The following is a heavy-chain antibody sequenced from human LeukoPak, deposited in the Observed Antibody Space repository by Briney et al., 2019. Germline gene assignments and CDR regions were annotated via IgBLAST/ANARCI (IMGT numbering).Heavy chain of an antibody. J-gene: IGHJ1*01. Sequence: GGSLRLSCAASGFTFSSYWMSWVRQAPGKGLEWVANIKQDGSEKYYVDSVKGRFTISRDNAKNSLYLQMNSLRDEDTAVYYCARKSRVYSSGSRGYFQHWGQGTLVTVSS. V-gene: IGHV3-7*01. CDR2: IKQDGSEK. CDR1: GFTFSSYW. CDR3: ARKSRVYSSGSRGYFQH. D-gene: IGHD6-19*01.